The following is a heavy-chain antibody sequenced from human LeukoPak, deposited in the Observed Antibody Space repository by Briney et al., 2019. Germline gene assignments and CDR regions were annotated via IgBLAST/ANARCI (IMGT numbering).Heavy chain of an antibody. CDR1: GLTLSSYG. CDR2: ISGSGGST. J-gene: IGHJ4*02. CDR3: AKDREGYGAAGTGFDY. V-gene: IGHV3-23*01. D-gene: IGHD6-13*01. Sequence: GGSLRLSCAASGLTLSSYGMTWVRQAPGKGLEWVSAISGSGGSTYYADSVKGRFTISRDNSKNTLYLQMNSLRAEDTAVYYCAKDREGYGAAGTGFDYWGQGTLVTVSS.